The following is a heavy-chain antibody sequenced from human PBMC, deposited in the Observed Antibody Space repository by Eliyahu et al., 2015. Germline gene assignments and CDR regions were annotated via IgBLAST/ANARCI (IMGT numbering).Heavy chain of an antibody. J-gene: IGHJ4*02. V-gene: IGHV4-30-2*06. CDR1: GASVDXGGYS. CDR2: XHXSGST. Sequence: LQLQESGSGLLKPSQTLSLTCAVSGASVDXGGYSWXWXRQSPGKGLEWIGYXHXSGSTFYNPSLTXRVAISSDRSKNDFSLRLTSVTVADTAVYYCASDRPYYLDSSGYYWAGPGLVWGQGFLVNVSS. CDR3: ASDRPYYLDSSGYYWAGPGLV. D-gene: IGHD3-22*01.